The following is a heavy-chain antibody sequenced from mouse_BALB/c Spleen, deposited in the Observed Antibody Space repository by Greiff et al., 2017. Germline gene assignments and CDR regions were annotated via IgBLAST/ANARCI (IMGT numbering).Heavy chain of an antibody. Sequence: VQLQQSGPGLVQPSQSLSITCTVSGFSLTSYGVHWVRQSPGKGLEWLGVIWSGGSTDYNAAFISRLSISKDNSKSQVFFKMNSLQANDTAIYYCARKVVATYYYAMDYWGQGTSVTVSS. J-gene: IGHJ4*01. D-gene: IGHD1-1*01. CDR2: IWSGGST. CDR3: ARKVVATYYYAMDY. CDR1: GFSLTSYG. V-gene: IGHV2-2*02.